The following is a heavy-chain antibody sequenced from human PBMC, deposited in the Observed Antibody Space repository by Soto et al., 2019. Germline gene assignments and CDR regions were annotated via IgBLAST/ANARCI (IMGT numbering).Heavy chain of an antibody. J-gene: IGHJ5*02. D-gene: IGHD3-3*01. V-gene: IGHV4-31*03. Sequence: PSETLSLTCTVSGGSISSGGYYWSWIRQHPGKGLEWIGYIYYSGSTYYNPSLKSRVTISVDMSKNQFSLKLTSMTAADTAVYYCARSENYEFDTWGQGTLVTVSS. CDR1: GGSISSGGYY. CDR3: ARSENYEFDT. CDR2: IYYSGST.